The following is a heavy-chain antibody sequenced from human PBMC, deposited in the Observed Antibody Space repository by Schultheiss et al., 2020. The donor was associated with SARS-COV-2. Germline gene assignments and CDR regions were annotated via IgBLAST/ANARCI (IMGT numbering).Heavy chain of an antibody. V-gene: IGHV3-30*18. J-gene: IGHJ4*02. D-gene: IGHD2-2*01. CDR1: GFTFSRYG. CDR3: AKDCSSTSCSLIDY. CDR2: ISYDGSNK. Sequence: GESLKISCAASGFTFSRYGMHWVRQAPGKGLEWVAVISYDGSNKYYADSVKGRFTISRDNSKNTLYLQMNSLRAEDTAVYYCAKDCSSTSCSLIDYWGQGTLVTVSS.